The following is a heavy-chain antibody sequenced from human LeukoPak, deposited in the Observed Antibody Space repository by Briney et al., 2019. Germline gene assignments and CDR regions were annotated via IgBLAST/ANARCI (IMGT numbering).Heavy chain of an antibody. CDR1: GFTFSSYA. J-gene: IGHJ5*02. CDR2: ISGSGDNT. D-gene: IGHD3-22*01. CDR3: GKDYYDSSGVFDP. V-gene: IGHV3-23*01. Sequence: SGGSLRLSCAASGFTFSSYAMNWVRQAPGKGLEWISSISGSGDNTYYADSVKGRFTISRDNSKNTLYLQMNSLRAEDTAVYYCGKDYYDSSGVFDPWGQGTLVTVSS.